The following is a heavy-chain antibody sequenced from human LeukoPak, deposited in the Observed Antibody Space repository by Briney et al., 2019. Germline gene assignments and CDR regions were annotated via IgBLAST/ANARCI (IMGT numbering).Heavy chain of an antibody. J-gene: IGHJ4*02. CDR1: GGSISSYY. CDR3: ARVPIYYYDSSGRNYFDY. Sequence: SETLSLTCTVSGGSISSYYWSWIRQSPGKGLECIGYIYYSGSTNYNPSLKNRVTISVDTSKNQFSLKLSSVTAADTAVYYCARVPIYYYDSSGRNYFDYWGQGTLVTVSS. V-gene: IGHV4-59*08. CDR2: IYYSGST. D-gene: IGHD3-22*01.